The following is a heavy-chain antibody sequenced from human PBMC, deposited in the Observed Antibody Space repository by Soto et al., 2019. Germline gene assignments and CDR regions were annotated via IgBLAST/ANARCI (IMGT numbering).Heavy chain of an antibody. J-gene: IGHJ3*02. CDR3: ARGGSNDWQVAFDI. CDR2: TNHSGSN. V-gene: IGHV4-34*01. Sequence: SETLSLTCVVSGGSFSTYYYNWIRQSPGKGLEWIGETNHSGSNNYSPSLKSRVTMSLDTSKNQFSLKLTSVTAADTAVYYCARGGSNDWQVAFDIWGQGTMVTVSS. CDR1: GGSFSTYY. D-gene: IGHD3-9*01.